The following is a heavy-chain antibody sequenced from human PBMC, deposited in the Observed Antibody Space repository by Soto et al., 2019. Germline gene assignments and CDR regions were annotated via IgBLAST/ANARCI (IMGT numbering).Heavy chain of an antibody. CDR1: GYSFTSYW. V-gene: IGHV5-51*03. D-gene: IGHD2-15*01. CDR2: IYPGDSDT. J-gene: IGHJ4*02. CDR3: ARERGVVAATGLDLDY. Sequence: EVQLVQSGAEVKKPGESLKISCKGSGYSFTSYWIGWVRQMPGKGLEWMGIIYPGDSDTRYSPSFQGQVTISADKSISTAYPQWSSLKASDTAMYYCARERGVVAATGLDLDYWGQGTLVTVSS.